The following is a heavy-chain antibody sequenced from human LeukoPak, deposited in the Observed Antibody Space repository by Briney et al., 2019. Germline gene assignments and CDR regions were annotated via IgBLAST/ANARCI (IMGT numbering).Heavy chain of an antibody. CDR3: ARTVRPSYYYYYMDV. Sequence: SETLSLTCTVSGGSISSYYWSWIRQPPGKGLEWIGYIYYSGSTNYNPSLKSRVTISVDTSKNQFSLKLSSVTAADTAVYYCARTVRPSYYYYYMDVWGKGTTVTVSS. V-gene: IGHV4-59*01. CDR2: IYYSGST. CDR1: GGSISSYY. D-gene: IGHD4-17*01. J-gene: IGHJ6*03.